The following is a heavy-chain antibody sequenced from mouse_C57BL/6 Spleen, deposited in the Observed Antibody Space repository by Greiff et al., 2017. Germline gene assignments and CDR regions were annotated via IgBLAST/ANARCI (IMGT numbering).Heavy chain of an antibody. CDR3: ARSDGYYFDY. V-gene: IGHV1-64*01. CDR1: GYTFTSYW. CDR2: IHPNSGST. Sequence: QVQLQQPGAELVKPGASVKLSCKASGYTFTSYWMHWVKQRPGQGLEWIGMIHPNSGSTNYNEKFKSKATLTVDKSSSTAYMQLSSLSSEDSAVYYCARSDGYYFDYWGQGTTLTVSS. D-gene: IGHD2-3*01. J-gene: IGHJ2*01.